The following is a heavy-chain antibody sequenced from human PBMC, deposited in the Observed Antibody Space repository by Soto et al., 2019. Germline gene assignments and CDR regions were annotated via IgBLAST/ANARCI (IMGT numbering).Heavy chain of an antibody. CDR2: IIPIFGTA. Sequence: SVKVSCKASGGTFSSYAISWVRQAPGQGLEWMGGIIPIFGTANYAQKFQGRVTITADESTSTAYMELSSLRSEDTAVYYCARDCSTEYIDYYYGMDVWGQGTTVTVSS. CDR1: GGTFSSYA. J-gene: IGHJ6*02. D-gene: IGHD2-2*01. V-gene: IGHV1-69*13. CDR3: ARDCSTEYIDYYYGMDV.